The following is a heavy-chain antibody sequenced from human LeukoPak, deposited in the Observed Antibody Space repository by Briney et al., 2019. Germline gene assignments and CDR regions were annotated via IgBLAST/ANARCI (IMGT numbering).Heavy chain of an antibody. V-gene: IGHV3-30-3*01. D-gene: IGHD6-19*01. J-gene: IGHJ4*02. Sequence: PGRSLRLSCAASGFTFSNYAVHWVRQAPGKGLEWVAVMSYDESNTYYPDSVKGRFTISRDNSKNTLYLQMNSLRVDDTAVYYCARDLTAVAFDYWGQGTLVTVSS. CDR2: MSYDESNT. CDR1: GFTFSNYA. CDR3: ARDLTAVAFDY.